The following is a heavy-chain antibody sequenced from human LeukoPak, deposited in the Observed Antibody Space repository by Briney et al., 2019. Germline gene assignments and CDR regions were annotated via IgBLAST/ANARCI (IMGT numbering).Heavy chain of an antibody. CDR2: MSDSGDVT. CDR3: AKSLGYYYGLDV. D-gene: IGHD3-16*01. V-gene: IGHV3-23*01. J-gene: IGHJ6*02. CDR1: GFTFSSFA. Sequence: GGSLRLSCAASGFTFSSFAMSWVRQTPRKGLEWVSAMSDSGDVTYHADSVRGRFTISRDNSKNTLYLQMNSLRAEDTAVYYCAKSLGYYYGLDVWGQGTTVTVSS.